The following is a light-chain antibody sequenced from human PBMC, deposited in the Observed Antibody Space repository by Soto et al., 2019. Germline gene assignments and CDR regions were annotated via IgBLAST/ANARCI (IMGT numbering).Light chain of an antibody. CDR2: EVS. CDR3: CSHAGTYTWV. CDR1: SSDVGGYNY. Sequence: QSALTQPRSVSGSPGQSVTISCTGTSSDVGGYNYVSWYQQHPGKAPKIVISEVSRRPSGVPDRFSGSKSGNTASLTISGLQPDAEADYYCCSHAGTYTWVFGGGTKVTVL. V-gene: IGLV2-11*01. J-gene: IGLJ3*02.